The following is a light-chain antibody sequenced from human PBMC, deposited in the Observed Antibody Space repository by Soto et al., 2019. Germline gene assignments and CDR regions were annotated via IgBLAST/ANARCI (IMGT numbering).Light chain of an antibody. CDR1: SSDVGNYNY. V-gene: IGLV2-14*01. CDR2: EVS. J-gene: IGLJ1*01. CDR3: SSYTTSSTLV. Sequence: QSVLTQPASVSGSPGQSITISCTGTSSDVGNYNYVSWYQQHPGKAPKLMIYEVSNRPSGVSNRFSGSKSGNTASLTISGLQAEDEADYYCSSYTTSSTLVFGTGTKVT.